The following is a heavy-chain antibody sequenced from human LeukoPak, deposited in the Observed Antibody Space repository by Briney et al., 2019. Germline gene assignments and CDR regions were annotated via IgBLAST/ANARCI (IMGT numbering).Heavy chain of an antibody. D-gene: IGHD6-13*01. Sequence: GGSLRLSCAASGFTFSSYGMHWVRPAPAKGLEWVSYISSSGSTIYYADSVKGRFTISRDNAKNSLYLQTNSLRAEDTAVYYCAVVAAAVDYWGQGTLVIVSS. CDR2: ISSSGSTI. V-gene: IGHV3-48*04. CDR1: GFTFSSYG. CDR3: AVVAAAVDY. J-gene: IGHJ4*02.